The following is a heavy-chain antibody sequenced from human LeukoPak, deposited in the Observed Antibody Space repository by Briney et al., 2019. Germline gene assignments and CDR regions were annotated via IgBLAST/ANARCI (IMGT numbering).Heavy chain of an antibody. CDR1: GFTFSSYA. D-gene: IGHD3-3*01. J-gene: IGHJ6*02. CDR2: ISGSGHST. V-gene: IGHV3-23*01. Sequence: PGGSLRLSCAASGFTFSSYAMSWVRQAPGKGLEWVSTISGSGHSTYYADSVKGRFTISRDNSKNTLYLQMNSLRAEDTAVYYCAKEDGITIFGVDYYYGMDVRGQGTTVTVSS. CDR3: AKEDGITIFGVDYYYGMDV.